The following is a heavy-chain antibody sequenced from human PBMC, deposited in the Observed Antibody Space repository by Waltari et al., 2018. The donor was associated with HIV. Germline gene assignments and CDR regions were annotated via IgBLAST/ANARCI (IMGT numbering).Heavy chain of an antibody. V-gene: IGHV4-38-2*01. CDR1: GYSIESGYY. D-gene: IGHD5-18*01. CDR2: SLHRGRT. Sequence: QVQLKESGPGLVKPSETLSLTCSVSGYSIESGYYWGWIRQPPGKGLEWIGSSLHRGRTSYNPSLKLRLTISLDTSKSQVSLKLSSVTAADTAVYYWASGSRRGHSHGIDYWGQGTLVTVSS. J-gene: IGHJ4*02. CDR3: ASGSRRGHSHGIDY.